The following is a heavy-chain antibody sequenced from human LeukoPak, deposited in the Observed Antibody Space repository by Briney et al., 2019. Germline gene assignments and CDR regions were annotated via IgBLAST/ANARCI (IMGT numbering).Heavy chain of an antibody. V-gene: IGHV3-21*01. D-gene: IGHD3-3*01. CDR2: ISSSSSYI. CDR3: AREPYYDFWSGYYKPHDAFDI. Sequence: LGGSLRPSCAASGFTFSSYSMNWVRQAPGKGLEWVSSISSSSSYIYYADSVKGRFTISRDNAKNSLYLQMNSLRAEDTAVYYCAREPYYDFWSGYYKPHDAFDIWGQGTMVTVSS. CDR1: GFTFSSYS. J-gene: IGHJ3*02.